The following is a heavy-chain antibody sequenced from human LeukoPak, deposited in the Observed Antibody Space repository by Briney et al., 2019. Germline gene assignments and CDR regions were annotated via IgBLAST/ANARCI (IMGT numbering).Heavy chain of an antibody. Sequence: GGSLRLSCAASGFTFSIYSMNWVRQAPGKGLEWVSYITSDRRTISYADPVRGRFTISRDNDKRLLYLQMDSLRAGDTAIYYCARSTSGTFDYWGQGMLVTVSS. CDR2: ITSDRRTI. CDR3: ARSTSGTFDY. CDR1: GFTFSIYS. J-gene: IGHJ4*02. V-gene: IGHV3-48*01. D-gene: IGHD6-13*01.